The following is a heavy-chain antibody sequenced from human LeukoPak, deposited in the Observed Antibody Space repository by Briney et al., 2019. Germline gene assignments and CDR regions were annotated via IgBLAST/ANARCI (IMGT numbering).Heavy chain of an antibody. CDR1: GFTFSSYE. CDR3: ARAKFGGVIAQERAIYYFDY. CDR2: ISSSGSTI. Sequence: GGSLRLSCAASGFTFSSYEMNWVRQAPGKGLEWVSYISSSGSTIYYADPVKGRFTIYKEDAKHSLYLQMNNLRAEDTAVYYCARAKFGGVIAQERAIYYFDYWGQGTLVTVS. V-gene: IGHV3-48*03. J-gene: IGHJ4*02. D-gene: IGHD3-16*02.